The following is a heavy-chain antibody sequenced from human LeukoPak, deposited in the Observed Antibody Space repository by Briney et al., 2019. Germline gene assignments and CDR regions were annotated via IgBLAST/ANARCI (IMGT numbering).Heavy chain of an antibody. D-gene: IGHD3-10*01. CDR2: ISGRGYNT. V-gene: IGHV3-23*01. CDR1: GFTFSSYG. J-gene: IGHJ4*02. CDR3: AKDLILDYFGSGSSSALDS. Sequence: AGGSLRLSCAASGSSGFTFSSYGMSWVRQAPGKGLEWVSTISGRGYNTYYADSVKGRFTISRDNSKNTLYLQMNSLRAEDTAVYYCAKDLILDYFGSGSSSALDSWGQGTLVTVSS.